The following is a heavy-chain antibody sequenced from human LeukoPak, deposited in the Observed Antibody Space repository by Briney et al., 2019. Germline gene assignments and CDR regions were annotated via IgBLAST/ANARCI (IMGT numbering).Heavy chain of an antibody. D-gene: IGHD6-19*01. CDR3: ARERSSGAFDY. CDR2: ISSSSSYI. Sequence: GGSLRLSCAAFGFTFSSYAMSWVRQAPGKGLEWVSSISSSSSYIYYADSAKGRFTISRDNAKNSLYLQMNSLRAEDTAVYYCARERSSGAFDYWGQGTLVTVSS. J-gene: IGHJ4*02. CDR1: GFTFSSYA. V-gene: IGHV3-21*01.